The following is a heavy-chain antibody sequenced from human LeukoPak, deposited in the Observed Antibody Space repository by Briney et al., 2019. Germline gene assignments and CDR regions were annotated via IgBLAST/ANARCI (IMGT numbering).Heavy chain of an antibody. V-gene: IGHV3-48*03. Sequence: PGGSLSLSCAAAAFTFGSYVMHWVRQAAGKGLEWVSYISSSGSTIYYADSVKGRFTISRDNVKKSLYLQMNSLRVEDTAVYYCASGVSASRYWGQGTLVTVSS. CDR3: ASGVSASRY. CDR1: AFTFGSYV. CDR2: ISSSGSTI. J-gene: IGHJ4*02.